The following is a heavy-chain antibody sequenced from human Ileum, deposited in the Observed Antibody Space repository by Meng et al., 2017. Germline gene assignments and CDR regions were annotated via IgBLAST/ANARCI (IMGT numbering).Heavy chain of an antibody. CDR2: IKQDGSDK. V-gene: IGHV3-7*04. CDR3: VRGGGHFGS. Sequence: GGSLRLSCAASGFSFSNTWMSWVRQAPGKGLEWVANIKQDGSDKYYIDSVKGRFTISRDNAKNSLCLQMNSLRAEDTAVYYCVRGGGHFGSRGQGTLVTVSS. J-gene: IGHJ4*02. CDR1: GFSFSNTW.